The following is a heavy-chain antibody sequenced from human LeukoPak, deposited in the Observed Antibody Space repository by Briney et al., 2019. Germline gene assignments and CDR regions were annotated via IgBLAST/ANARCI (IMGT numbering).Heavy chain of an antibody. V-gene: IGHV5-51*01. Sequence: GESLQISCKVAGYIFTNYWIAWVRQIPGKGLEWMGINYPSDSDTRYSPSFQGQVTISGDKSISTAYLQWSSLKASDTAMYYCARVLPGSVYYFDYWGQGTLVTVSS. CDR1: GYIFTNYW. CDR2: NYPSDSDT. J-gene: IGHJ4*02. D-gene: IGHD2-8*01. CDR3: ARVLPGSVYYFDY.